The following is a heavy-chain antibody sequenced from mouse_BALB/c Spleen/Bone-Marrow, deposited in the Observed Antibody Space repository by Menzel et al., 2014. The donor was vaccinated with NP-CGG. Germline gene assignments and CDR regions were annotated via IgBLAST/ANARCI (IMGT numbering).Heavy chain of an antibody. Sequence: VQLQQSGAELARPGASVKLSCKASGYTFTSYWMQWVKQRPGQGLEWIGAIYPGDGDTRYTQKFKGKATLTADKSSSTASMQLSSLASEDSAVYYCARGDRYAWFAYWGQGTLVTVSA. CDR2: IYPGDGDT. CDR3: ARGDRYAWFAY. D-gene: IGHD2-14*01. CDR1: GYTFTSYW. J-gene: IGHJ3*01. V-gene: IGHV1-87*01.